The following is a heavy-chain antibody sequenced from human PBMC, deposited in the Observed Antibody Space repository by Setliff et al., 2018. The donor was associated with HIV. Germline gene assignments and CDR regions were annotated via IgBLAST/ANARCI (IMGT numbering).Heavy chain of an antibody. J-gene: IGHJ4*02. V-gene: IGHV4-34*01. CDR3: ARSPGRGLAASIAPFFDY. D-gene: IGHD6-6*01. CDR1: GGSFSGYY. Sequence: PSETLSLTCAVYGGSFSGYYWSWIRQPPGKGLEWIGEINHSGSTNYNPSLKSRVTVSADTSKNQFSLKLRSVTAADTAVYYCARSPGRGLAASIAPFFDYWGQGTPVTVSS. CDR2: INHSGST.